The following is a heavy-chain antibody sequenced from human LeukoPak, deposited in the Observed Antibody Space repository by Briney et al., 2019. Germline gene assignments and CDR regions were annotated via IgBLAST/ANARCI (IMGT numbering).Heavy chain of an antibody. V-gene: IGHV6-1*01. J-gene: IGHJ4*02. Sequence: SQTLSLTCAISGDSVSSNSAAWNWIRQSASRGLEWLGRTYYRSKWYNDYAVSVKSRITINPDASKNQFSLQLKSVTPEDTAVYYCERFVGGDIDYWGRGPLVTVSS. CDR1: GDSVSSNSAA. CDR3: ERFVGGDIDY. CDR2: TYYRSKWYN. D-gene: IGHD5-12*01.